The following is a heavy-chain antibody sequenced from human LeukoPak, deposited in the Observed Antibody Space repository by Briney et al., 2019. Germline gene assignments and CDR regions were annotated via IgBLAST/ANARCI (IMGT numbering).Heavy chain of an antibody. J-gene: IGHJ4*02. CDR3: ARGKGSSGYPDFDY. Sequence: ASVKVSCKASGGTFSSYAISWVRQAPGQGLEWMGGIIPIFGTANYAQKFQGRVTITADESTSTAYMELSSLRSEDTAVYYCARGKGSSGYPDFDYWGQGTLVTVSS. V-gene: IGHV1-69*13. D-gene: IGHD3-22*01. CDR2: IIPIFGTA. CDR1: GGTFSSYA.